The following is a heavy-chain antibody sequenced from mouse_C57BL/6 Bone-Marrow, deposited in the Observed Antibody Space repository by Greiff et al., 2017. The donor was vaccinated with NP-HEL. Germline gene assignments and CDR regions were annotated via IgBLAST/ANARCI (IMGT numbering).Heavy chain of an antibody. D-gene: IGHD1-1*01. CDR1: GYTFTSYW. V-gene: IGHV1-7*01. CDR2: INPSSGYT. Sequence: VQLQQSGAELAKPGASVKLSCKASGYTFTSYWMHWVNQRPGQGLEWIGYINPSSGYTKYNQKFKDKATLTADKSSSTAYMQLSSLTYEDSAVYYCAREEDYYYGSSYEWFAYWGQGTLVTVSA. CDR3: AREEDYYYGSSYEWFAY. J-gene: IGHJ3*01.